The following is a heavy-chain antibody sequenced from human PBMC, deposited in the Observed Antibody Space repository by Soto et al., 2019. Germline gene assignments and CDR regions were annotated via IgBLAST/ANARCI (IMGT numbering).Heavy chain of an antibody. V-gene: IGHV3-30*18. CDR1: GFTLSRQD. Sequence: QEQLVESGGDVVQPGGSLRLSCAASGFTLSRQDMHWVRQAPGKGLEWVAGLSYDGIAQYYADSVKGRFTISRDNSKNTLYMQMTSLRVEDTCPNYCVKRRCYGSSSPSDRWGQGTLVTVSS. D-gene: IGHD6-6*01. CDR3: VKRRCYGSSSPSDR. J-gene: IGHJ5*02. CDR2: LSYDGIAQ.